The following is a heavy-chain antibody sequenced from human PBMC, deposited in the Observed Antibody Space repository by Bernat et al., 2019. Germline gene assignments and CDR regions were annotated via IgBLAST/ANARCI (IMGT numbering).Heavy chain of an antibody. V-gene: IGHV3-7*01. CDR2: IKEDGSEK. CDR1: GFTFSNYW. Sequence: EVQLVESGGGLVQPGESLRLSCTASGFTFSNYWMSWVRQAPGKGLEWVANIKEDGSEKYYVDSVKGRFTISRDNAKNSLDLQMNSLRTEETAVYYCARGRWKYWGQGTLVTVSS. J-gene: IGHJ4*02. D-gene: IGHD1-1*01. CDR3: ARGRWKY.